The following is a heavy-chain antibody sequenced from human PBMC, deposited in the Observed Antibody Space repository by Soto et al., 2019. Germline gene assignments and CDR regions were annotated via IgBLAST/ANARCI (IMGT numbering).Heavy chain of an antibody. J-gene: IGHJ6*02. Sequence: RRLSCAASGSTFGDYAMHWVRQAPGKGLEGVSGISWNSGSIGYADSVKGRFTISRDNAKNSLYLQMNSLRAEDTALYYCAKGGVYRGMAVWGQGTTVTVSS. CDR2: ISWNSGSI. V-gene: IGHV3-9*01. CDR3: AKGGVYRGMAV. CDR1: GSTFGDYA. D-gene: IGHD6-13*01.